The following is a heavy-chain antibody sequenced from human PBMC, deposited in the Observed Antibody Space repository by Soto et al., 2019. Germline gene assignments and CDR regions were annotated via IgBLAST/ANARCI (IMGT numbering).Heavy chain of an antibody. D-gene: IGHD6-19*01. J-gene: IGHJ4*02. CDR3: TRGVGWLVDY. V-gene: IGHV4-59*02. CDR2: IDSSGST. CDR1: DDFVTTYY. Sequence: QVQLQESGPGLVKPSETLSLTCTVSDDFVTTYYWSWFWQPPGKGLEWIGYIDSSGSTKYNPSLRSRVTISIGTSKNQFSLMLTSVTAADTAVYYCTRGVGWLVDYWGQGALVTVSS.